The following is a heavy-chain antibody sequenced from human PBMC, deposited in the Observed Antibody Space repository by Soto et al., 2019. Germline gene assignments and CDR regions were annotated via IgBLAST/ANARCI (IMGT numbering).Heavy chain of an antibody. Sequence: PSETLSLTCAVYGGSFSGYYWSWIRQPPGKGLEWIGEINHSGSTNYNPSLKSRVTISVDTSKNQFSLKLSSVTAADTAVYYCARAGIPARFLGYWGQGTLVTVSS. CDR3: ARAGIPARFLGY. V-gene: IGHV4-34*01. D-gene: IGHD2-21*01. J-gene: IGHJ4*02. CDR1: GGSFSGYY. CDR2: INHSGST.